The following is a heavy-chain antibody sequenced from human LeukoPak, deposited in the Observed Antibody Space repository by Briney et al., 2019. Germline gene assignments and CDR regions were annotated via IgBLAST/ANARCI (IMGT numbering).Heavy chain of an antibody. D-gene: IGHD1-26*01. CDR2: IYYSGST. Sequence: SETLSLTRTVSGGSINSYYWSWLRKPPGKGLGWIGFIYYSGSTHYKSSLKSRVTISVDTSRNQFSLRLSSVTAADTAVYYCARHSGSSPHYFDYSGQGTLVTVSS. J-gene: IGHJ4*02. CDR3: ARHSGSSPHYFDY. V-gene: IGHV4-59*08. CDR1: GGSINSYY.